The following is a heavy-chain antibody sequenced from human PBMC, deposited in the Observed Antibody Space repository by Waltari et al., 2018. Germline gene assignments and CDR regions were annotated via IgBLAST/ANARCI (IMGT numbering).Heavy chain of an antibody. Sequence: QLQLQESGPGLVKPSETLSLTCSVSGGSITSNRHYWGWIRQPPGQALEGIGTMSYRGATYGSPSPQSRSTISRDTSKNQLSLNLGSVTAADTAMYYCATYIGASIGTAAFDVWGQGTMVTVSS. D-gene: IGHD5-12*01. V-gene: IGHV4-39*01. J-gene: IGHJ3*01. CDR2: MSYRGAT. CDR3: ATYIGASIGTAAFDV. CDR1: GGSITSNRHY.